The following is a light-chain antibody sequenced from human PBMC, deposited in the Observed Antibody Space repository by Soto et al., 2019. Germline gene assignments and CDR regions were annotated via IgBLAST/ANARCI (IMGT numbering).Light chain of an antibody. V-gene: IGKV3-20*01. Sequence: EIVLTQSPGTLSLSPGERATLSCRASQRVSSSYLAWYQQKPGQAPRLLIYGASSRATGIPDRFSGSGSGTDFTLTISSLEPEDVAVYYCQQYGSSLFTFGPGTTVDIK. J-gene: IGKJ3*01. CDR3: QQYGSSLFT. CDR1: QRVSSSY. CDR2: GAS.